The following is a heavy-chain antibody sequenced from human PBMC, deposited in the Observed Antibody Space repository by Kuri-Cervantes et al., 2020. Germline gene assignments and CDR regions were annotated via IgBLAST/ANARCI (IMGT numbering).Heavy chain of an antibody. CDR2: VYYSGST. V-gene: IGHV4-61*01. CDR3: ARALKRYCSSTSCQHPFYFDY. Sequence: GSLRLSCTVSGGSVSSGSYYWSWIRQPPGKGLEWIGYVYYSGSTNYNPSLKSRVTISVDTSKNQFSLKLSSVTAAVTAVYYCARALKRYCSSTSCQHPFYFDYWGQGTLVTVSS. D-gene: IGHD2-2*01. J-gene: IGHJ4*02. CDR1: GGSVSSGSYY.